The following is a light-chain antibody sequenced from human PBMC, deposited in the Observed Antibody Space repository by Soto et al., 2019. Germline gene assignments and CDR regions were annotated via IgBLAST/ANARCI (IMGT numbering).Light chain of an antibody. V-gene: IGKV3D-20*01. CDR2: DAS. Sequence: ESAMRQSKATKCLSSGDSVALCCGGSQSVSNNYLAWYQQKPGLAPRLLIYDASYRANGIPDRFSGSGSGTDVTLTISRLEPEDFVVYYGQQYGSSSWTFGLGTKVDIK. CDR1: QSVSNNY. CDR3: QQYGSSSWT. J-gene: IGKJ1*01.